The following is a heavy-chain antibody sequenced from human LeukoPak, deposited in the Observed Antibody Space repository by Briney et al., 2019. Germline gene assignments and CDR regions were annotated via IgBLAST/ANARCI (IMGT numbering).Heavy chain of an antibody. Sequence: GESLKISCTVSGFTVSGNYMSWVRQAPGKGLEWVSVIYGGGSTYYADSVKGRFTISRDNSKNTLYLQMNSLRPEDTAVYYCARPYSGTYWGYYYMDVWGKGTTVTVSS. V-gene: IGHV3-66*02. CDR1: GFTVSGNY. CDR3: ARPYSGTYWGYYYMDV. J-gene: IGHJ6*03. CDR2: IYGGGST. D-gene: IGHD1-26*01.